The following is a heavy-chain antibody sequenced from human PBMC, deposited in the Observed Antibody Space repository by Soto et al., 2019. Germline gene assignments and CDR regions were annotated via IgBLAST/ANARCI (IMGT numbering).Heavy chain of an antibody. J-gene: IGHJ6*02. CDR1: GGTFSSYA. D-gene: IGHD3-22*01. V-gene: IGHV1-69*13. CDR2: IIPIFGTA. CDR3: ARNQAGVYYYDSSGKYGMDV. Sequence: GASVKVSCKASGGTFSSYAISWVRQAPGQGLEWMGGIIPIFGTANYAQKFQGRVTITADESTSTAYMELSSLRSEDTAVYYCARNQAGVYYYDSSGKYGMDVWGQGTTVTVS.